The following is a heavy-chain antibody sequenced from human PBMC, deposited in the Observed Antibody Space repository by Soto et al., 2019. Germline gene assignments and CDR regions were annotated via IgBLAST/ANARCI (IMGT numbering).Heavy chain of an antibody. Sequence: GGSLRLSCVGSGFTFSDTGMHWVRQAPGKGLEWVAMISYDGREKHYKDSVRGRFSIARDNSENTVYLLMDSLRAEDTALYFCAKDLYSSGWYNYFDPWGQGTPVTVSS. D-gene: IGHD6-19*01. CDR3: AKDLYSSGWYNYFDP. J-gene: IGHJ5*02. V-gene: IGHV3-30*18. CDR2: ISYDGREK. CDR1: GFTFSDTG.